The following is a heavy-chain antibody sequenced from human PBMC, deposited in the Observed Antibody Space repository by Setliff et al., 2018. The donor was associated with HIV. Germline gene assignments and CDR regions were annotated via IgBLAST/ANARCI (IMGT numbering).Heavy chain of an antibody. CDR2: INHSGST. J-gene: IGHJ3*02. Sequence: SETLSLTCAVYGGSFSAYHWSWIRQTPGKGLEWLGEINHSGSTAYNLALESRVSMSIDTSKNQFSLKLTSVTAADTAVYYCARRGFWSDGRAFDIWGQGTTVTVAS. CDR3: ARRGFWSDGRAFDI. V-gene: IGHV4-34*01. CDR1: GGSFSAYH. D-gene: IGHD3-3*01.